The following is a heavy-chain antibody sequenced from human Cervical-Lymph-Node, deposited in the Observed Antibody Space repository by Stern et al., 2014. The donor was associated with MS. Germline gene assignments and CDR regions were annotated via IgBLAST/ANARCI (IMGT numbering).Heavy chain of an antibody. D-gene: IGHD6-13*01. CDR3: ANSKQQLRGNWFDP. CDR1: GGSISSGGYY. Sequence: VQLVESGPGLVKPSQTLSLTCTVSGGSISSGGYYWSWNRQHPGQGLEWIGYIYYSGSTYYNPSLKSRFTISVDTSKNQFSLKLSSVTAADTAVYYCANSKQQLRGNWFDPWGQGTLVTVSS. V-gene: IGHV4-31*03. J-gene: IGHJ5*02. CDR2: IYYSGST.